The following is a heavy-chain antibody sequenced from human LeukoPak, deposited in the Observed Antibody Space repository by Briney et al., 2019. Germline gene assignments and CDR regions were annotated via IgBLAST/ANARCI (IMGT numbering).Heavy chain of an antibody. CDR2: IYPGDSDT. CDR3: ARQPNFMDV. J-gene: IGHJ6*03. CDR1: GYSFTNYW. Sequence: GESLKISCKGSGYSFTNYWIGGVGQMPGKGLEWMGIIYPGDSDTRYSPSFQGQVPFSADKSISTAYLQWSSLKASDTATYSCARQPNFMDVWGKGTTVTVSS. V-gene: IGHV5-51*01.